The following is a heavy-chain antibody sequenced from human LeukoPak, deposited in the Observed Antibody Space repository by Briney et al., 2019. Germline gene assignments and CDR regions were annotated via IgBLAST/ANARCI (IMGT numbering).Heavy chain of an antibody. Sequence: PGGSLRLSCAASGATVSSNYMSWVRQAPGKGLEWVSVIYSGGSTYYADSVKGRFTISRDNSKNTLYLQMNSLRAEDTAVYYCASPLSITMVRGVKGYYGMDVWGKGTTVTVSS. J-gene: IGHJ6*04. CDR2: IYSGGST. D-gene: IGHD3-10*01. V-gene: IGHV3-53*01. CDR3: ASPLSITMVRGVKGYYGMDV. CDR1: GATVSSNY.